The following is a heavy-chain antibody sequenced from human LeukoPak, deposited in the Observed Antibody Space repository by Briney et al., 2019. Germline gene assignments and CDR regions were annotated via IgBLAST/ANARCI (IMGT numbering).Heavy chain of an antibody. CDR3: ARDGIAAAGARNWFDP. J-gene: IGHJ5*02. CDR2: ISYDGSNK. D-gene: IGHD6-13*01. V-gene: IGHV3-30-3*01. Sequence: GGSLRLSCAASGFTFSSYAMHWVRQAPGKGLEWVAVISYDGSNKYYADSVKGRFTISRDNSKNTLYLQMNSLRAEDTAVYYCARDGIAAAGARNWFDPWGQGTLVTVSS. CDR1: GFTFSSYA.